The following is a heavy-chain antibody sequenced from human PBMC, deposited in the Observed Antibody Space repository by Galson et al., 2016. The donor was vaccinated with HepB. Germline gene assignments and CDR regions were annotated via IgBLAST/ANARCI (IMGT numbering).Heavy chain of an antibody. CDR3: AREPPVVPPTYYYYMDV. V-gene: IGHV6-1*01. J-gene: IGHJ6*03. D-gene: IGHD2-2*01. CDR1: GDSVSSNNAG. Sequence: CAISGDSVSSNNAGWNWIRQSPSRGLEWLGKTYYWSKWYNDYSVSLKGRITITSDTSKNQFSLHLNSVPPEDTAVYYCAREPPVVPPTYYYYMDVRGEGTTFTVSS. CDR2: TYYWSKWYN.